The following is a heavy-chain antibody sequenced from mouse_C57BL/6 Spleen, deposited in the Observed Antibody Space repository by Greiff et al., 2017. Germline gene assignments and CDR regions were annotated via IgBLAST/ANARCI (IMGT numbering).Heavy chain of an antibody. J-gene: IGHJ4*01. D-gene: IGHD2-4*01. CDR1: GYSITSGYY. CDR3: AGDYDDYAMDY. V-gene: IGHV3-6*01. CDR2: ISYDGSN. Sequence: VQLKESGPGLVKPSQSLSLTCSVTGYSITSGYYWNWIRQFPGNKLEWMGYISYDGSNNYTPSLKNRIAITRDTAKNQFFLKWKSVTTEDTATYYCAGDYDDYAMDYWGQGTSVTVSS.